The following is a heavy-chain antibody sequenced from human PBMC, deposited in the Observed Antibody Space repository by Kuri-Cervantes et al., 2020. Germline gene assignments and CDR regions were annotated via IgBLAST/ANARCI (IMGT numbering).Heavy chain of an antibody. CDR1: RGSISSYY. J-gene: IGHJ4*02. Sequence: GSLRLSCTVSRGSISSYYWSWIRQPPGKGLEWIGYISYSGSTNYNPSLKSRVTISVDKSKNQFSLKLSSVTAADTAVYYCAGVSIAVAGTEIDYWGQGTLVTVSS. D-gene: IGHD6-19*01. CDR2: ISYSGST. V-gene: IGHV4-59*01. CDR3: AGVSIAVAGTEIDY.